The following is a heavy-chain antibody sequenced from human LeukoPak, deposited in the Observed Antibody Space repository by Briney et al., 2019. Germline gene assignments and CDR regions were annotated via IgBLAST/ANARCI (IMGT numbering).Heavy chain of an antibody. J-gene: IGHJ3*02. CDR2: ISGSGGST. CDR1: GFNFNVHW. Sequence: PGGSLRLSCAASGFNFNVHWMSWVRQAPGKGLEWVSAISGSGGSTYYADSVKGRFTISRDNSKNTLYLQMNSLRAEDTAVYYCAKDSRRDAFDIWGQGTMVTVSS. CDR3: AKDSRRDAFDI. V-gene: IGHV3-23*01.